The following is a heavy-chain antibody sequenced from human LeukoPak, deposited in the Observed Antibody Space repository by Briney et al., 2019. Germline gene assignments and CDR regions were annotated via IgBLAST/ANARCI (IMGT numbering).Heavy chain of an antibody. CDR3: AKDGGSSGYPNWYFDL. V-gene: IGHV3-9*03. D-gene: IGHD3-22*01. CDR1: GFTFDDYA. J-gene: IGHJ2*01. Sequence: GRSLRLSCAASGFTFDDYAMHWVRQAPGKGLEWVSGISWNSGSIGYADSVKGRFTISRDNAKNSLYLQMNSLRAEDMALYYCAKDGGSSGYPNWYFDLWGRGTLVTVSS. CDR2: ISWNSGSI.